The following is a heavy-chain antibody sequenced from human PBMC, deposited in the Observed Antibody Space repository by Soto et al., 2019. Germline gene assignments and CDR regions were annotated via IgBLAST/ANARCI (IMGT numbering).Heavy chain of an antibody. Sequence: EVQLLESGGGLVQPGGSLRLSCAASGFTFSSYAMSWVRQAPGKGLVWVSAISGSGGSTYYADSVKGRFTISRENSKTTLYLKMTSLRAEDTAVYYCANGGSNHRIFDYWGQGTLVTVSS. CDR2: ISGSGGST. J-gene: IGHJ4*02. D-gene: IGHD2-15*01. V-gene: IGHV3-23*01. CDR1: GFTFSSYA. CDR3: ANGGSNHRIFDY.